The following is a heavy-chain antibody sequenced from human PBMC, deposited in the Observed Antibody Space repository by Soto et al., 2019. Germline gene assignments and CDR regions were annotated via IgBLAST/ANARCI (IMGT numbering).Heavy chain of an antibody. CDR1: GASINSGGYY. Sequence: SETLSLTCTVSGASINSGGYYWSWIRQLPGKGLEWIGYIYFSGSTYYNPSLESRVTISLDTSQNQFSLKLSSVTAADTAVYYCASGNAWEALLAYWGQGTLVTVSS. CDR2: IYFSGST. CDR3: ASGNAWEALLAY. D-gene: IGHD1-26*01. V-gene: IGHV4-31*03. J-gene: IGHJ4*02.